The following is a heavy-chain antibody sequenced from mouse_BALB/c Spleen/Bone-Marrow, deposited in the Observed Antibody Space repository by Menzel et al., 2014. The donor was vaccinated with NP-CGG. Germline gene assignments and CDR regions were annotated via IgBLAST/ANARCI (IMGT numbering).Heavy chain of an antibody. CDR3: AIRYGYDGEAVAWFVY. V-gene: IGHV1S137*01. CDR1: GYTFTDYA. Sequence: VQLQQSGAELVRPGVSVKISCKGSGYTFTDYAMHWVKQSHAKSLEWIGVISTYYGDASYNQKFKGKATMTVDKSSSTAYMELARLTSEDSAIYYCAIRYGYDGEAVAWFVYWAQGTLVTVSA. J-gene: IGHJ3*01. D-gene: IGHD2-2*01. CDR2: ISTYYGDA.